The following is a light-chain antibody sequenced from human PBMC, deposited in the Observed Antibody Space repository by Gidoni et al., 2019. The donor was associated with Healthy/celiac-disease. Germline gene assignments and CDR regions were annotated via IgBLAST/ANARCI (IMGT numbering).Light chain of an antibody. CDR1: QSNSIW. CDR3: QQYNSYPYT. J-gene: IGKJ2*01. Sequence: DIQMTQSPSTLSASVGDRVTINCQASQSNSIWLAWYQQKPGKAPKLLIYKASSLESGVPSRFSGSGSGTECTLTISSLQPDDFATYYCQQYNSYPYTFGQGTKLEIK. V-gene: IGKV1-5*03. CDR2: KAS.